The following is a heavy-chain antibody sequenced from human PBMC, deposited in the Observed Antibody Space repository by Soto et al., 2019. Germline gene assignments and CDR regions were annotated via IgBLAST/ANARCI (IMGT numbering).Heavy chain of an antibody. CDR1: GFTFSSYA. J-gene: IGHJ4*02. Sequence: HPGGSLRLSCAASGFTFSSYAMSWVRQAPGKGLEWVSAISGSGGSTYYADSVKGRFTISRDNSKNTLYLQMNSLRAEDTAVYYCAKDLKRWIAAAPTDYWGQGTLVTVSS. D-gene: IGHD6-25*01. CDR3: AKDLKRWIAAAPTDY. V-gene: IGHV3-23*01. CDR2: ISGSGGST.